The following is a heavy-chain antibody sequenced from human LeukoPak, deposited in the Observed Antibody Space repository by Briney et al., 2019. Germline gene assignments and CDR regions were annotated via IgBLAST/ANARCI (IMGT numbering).Heavy chain of an antibody. CDR3: ARDKRFPFTGFDP. V-gene: IGHV1-69*13. CDR1: GGTFSSYA. J-gene: IGHJ5*02. Sequence: SVKVSCKASGGTFSSYAISWVRQAPGQGPEWTGGIIPIFGTANYAQKFQGRVTITADESTSTAYMELSSLRSEDTAVYYCARDKRFPFTGFDPWGQGTLVTVSS. CDR2: IIPIFGTA.